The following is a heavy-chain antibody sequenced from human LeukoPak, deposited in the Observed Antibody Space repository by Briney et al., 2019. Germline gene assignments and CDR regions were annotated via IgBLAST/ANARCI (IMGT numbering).Heavy chain of an antibody. CDR1: GFTFSSYG. CDR3: AKDGPGLQHDTYFDY. J-gene: IGHJ4*02. Sequence: GGSLRLSCAASGFTFSSYGMHWVRQAPGKGLEWVAFIRYDGSNKYYADSVKGRFTISRDNSKNTLYLQMNSLRAEDTAVYYCAKDGPGLQHDTYFDYWGQGTLVTVSS. V-gene: IGHV3-30*02. CDR2: IRYDGSNK. D-gene: IGHD3-22*01.